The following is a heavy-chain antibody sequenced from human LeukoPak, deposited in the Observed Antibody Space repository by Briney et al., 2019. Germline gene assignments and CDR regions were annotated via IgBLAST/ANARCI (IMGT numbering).Heavy chain of an antibody. CDR3: ARPLLYYDTYAFDI. V-gene: IGHV4-39*01. J-gene: IGHJ3*02. CDR1: GGSISSSSYY. D-gene: IGHD3-9*01. Sequence: SETLSLTCTVSGGSISSSSYYWGWIRQPPGKGLEWIGSIYYSGSTYYNPSLKSRVTISVDTSKNQFSLKLSSVTAADTAVYYCARPLLYYDTYAFDIWGQGTMVTVSS. CDR2: IYYSGST.